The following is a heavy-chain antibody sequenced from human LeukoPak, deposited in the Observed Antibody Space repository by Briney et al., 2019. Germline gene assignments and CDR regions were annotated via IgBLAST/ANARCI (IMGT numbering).Heavy chain of an antibody. J-gene: IGHJ4*02. D-gene: IGHD5-24*01. V-gene: IGHV3-23*01. CDR1: GFTFSSYA. CDR2: FSGSGGST. Sequence: PGGSLRLSCVASGFTFSSYAMSWVRQAPGKGLEWVSAFSGSGGSTYYADSVKGRFTISRDNSKNTLYLQMNSLRAEDTAVYYCARSGYNRFDYWGQGTLVTVSS. CDR3: ARSGYNRFDY.